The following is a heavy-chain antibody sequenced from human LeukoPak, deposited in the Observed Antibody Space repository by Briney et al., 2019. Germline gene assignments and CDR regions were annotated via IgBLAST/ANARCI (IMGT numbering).Heavy chain of an antibody. CDR3: ATFRAHNYDFWSGYLDY. Sequence: SVKVSCKASGCTFISYAISWVRQAPGQGLEWMGGIIPIFGTANYAQKFQGRVTITADESTSTAYMELSSLRSEDTAVHYCATFRAHNYDFWSGYLDYWGQGTLVTVSS. J-gene: IGHJ4*02. D-gene: IGHD3-3*01. V-gene: IGHV1-69*13. CDR1: GCTFISYA. CDR2: IIPIFGTA.